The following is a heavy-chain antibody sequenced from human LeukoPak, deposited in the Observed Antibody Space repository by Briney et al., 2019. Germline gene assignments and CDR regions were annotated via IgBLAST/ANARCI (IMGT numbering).Heavy chain of an antibody. CDR3: ARGVVVPAAIGVLGY. Sequence: GGSLRLSCAASGFTFSSYSMNWVRQAPGKGLEWVSYISSSSSTIYYADSVKGRFTISRDNAKNSLYLQMNSLRAEDTAVYYCARGVVVPAAIGVLGYWGQGTLVTVSS. CDR1: GFTFSSYS. CDR2: ISSSSSTI. J-gene: IGHJ4*02. D-gene: IGHD2-2*01. V-gene: IGHV3-48*01.